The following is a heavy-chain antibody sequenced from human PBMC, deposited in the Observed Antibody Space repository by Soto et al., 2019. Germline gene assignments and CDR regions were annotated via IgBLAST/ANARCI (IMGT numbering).Heavy chain of an antibody. V-gene: IGHV3-21*01. J-gene: IGHJ4*02. CDR1: GFTFSSYS. Sequence: EVQLVESGGGLVKPGGSLRLSCAASGFTFSSYSMNWVRQAPGKGLEWVSSISKSSRYIYYADSVKGRFTISRDKAKNSLYLQMNSLRAEDTAVYYCARDYYDGFLDYWGQGTLVTVSS. D-gene: IGHD3-22*01. CDR2: ISKSSRYI. CDR3: ARDYYDGFLDY.